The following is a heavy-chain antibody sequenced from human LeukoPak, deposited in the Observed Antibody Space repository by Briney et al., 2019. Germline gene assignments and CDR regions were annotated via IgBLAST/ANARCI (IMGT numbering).Heavy chain of an antibody. Sequence: GASVKVSCKASGGTFSSYAISWVRQAPGQGLEWMGGIIPIFGTANYAQKFQGRVTITADESTSTAYMELSSLRSEDTAVYYCARDRNLYCSSTSCPDAFDIWGQGTMVTVSS. D-gene: IGHD2-2*01. CDR3: ARDRNLYCSSTSCPDAFDI. CDR1: GGTFSSYA. CDR2: IIPIFGTA. V-gene: IGHV1-69*13. J-gene: IGHJ3*02.